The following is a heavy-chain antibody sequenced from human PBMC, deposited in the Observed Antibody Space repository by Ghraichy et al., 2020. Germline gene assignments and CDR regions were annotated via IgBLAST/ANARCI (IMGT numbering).Heavy chain of an antibody. Sequence: LSLTCAASGFTFSSYGMHWVRQAPGKGLEWVAFIRYDGSNKYYADSVKGRFTISRDSSKNTLYLQMNSLRAEDTAVYYCAKDPSGVWSGYFDYWGQGTLVTVSS. J-gene: IGHJ4*02. V-gene: IGHV3-30*02. CDR3: AKDPSGVWSGYFDY. CDR1: GFTFSSYG. CDR2: IRYDGSNK. D-gene: IGHD3-3*01.